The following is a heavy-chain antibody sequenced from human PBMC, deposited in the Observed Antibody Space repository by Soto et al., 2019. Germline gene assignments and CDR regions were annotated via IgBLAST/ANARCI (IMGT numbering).Heavy chain of an antibody. CDR3: ARDRGYGSGSYYASYYYYMDV. CDR2: IWYDGSNK. D-gene: IGHD3-10*01. V-gene: IGHV3-33*01. Sequence: GGSLRLSCAASGFTFSSYGMHWVRQAPGKGLEWVAVIWYDGSNKYYADSVKGRFTISRDNSKNTLYLQMNSLRAEDTAVYYCARDRGYGSGSYYASYYYYMDVWGKGTTVTVSS. CDR1: GFTFSSYG. J-gene: IGHJ6*03.